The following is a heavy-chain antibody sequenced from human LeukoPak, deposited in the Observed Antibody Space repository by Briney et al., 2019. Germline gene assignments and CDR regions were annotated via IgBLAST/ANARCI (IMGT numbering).Heavy chain of an antibody. J-gene: IGHJ4*02. CDR3: ARRDYYGSGSPDF. CDR2: IRGSGGRT. CDR1: GFTFSSYA. D-gene: IGHD3-10*01. V-gene: IGHV3-23*01. Sequence: GGSLRLSCAASGFTFSSYAMSWVRQAPGKGLEWVAAIRGSGGRTYYADSVKGRFTISRDNSKNTLYLQMNSLRAEDTALYYCARRDYYGSGSPDFWGQGTLVTVSS.